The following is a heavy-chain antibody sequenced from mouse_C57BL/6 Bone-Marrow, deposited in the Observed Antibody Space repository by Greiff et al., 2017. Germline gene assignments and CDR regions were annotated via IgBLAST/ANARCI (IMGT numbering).Heavy chain of an antibody. J-gene: IGHJ3*01. CDR3: ARRGHITTVVAPGFAY. D-gene: IGHD1-1*01. CDR2: INPNYGTT. CDR1: GYSFTDYN. V-gene: IGHV1-39*01. Sequence: VQLKQSGPELVKPGASVKISCKASGYSFTDYNMNWVKQSNGKSLEWIGVINPNYGTTSYNQKFKGKATLTVDQSSSTAYMQLNSLTSEDSAVYYCARRGHITTVVAPGFAYWGQGTLVTVSA.